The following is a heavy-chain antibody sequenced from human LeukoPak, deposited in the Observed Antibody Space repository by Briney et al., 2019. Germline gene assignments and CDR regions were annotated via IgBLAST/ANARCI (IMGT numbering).Heavy chain of an antibody. V-gene: IGHV3-66*01. Sequence: GGSLRLTCAASGFTVSSNYMSWVRQAPGKGLEWVSVIYSGGSTYYADSVKGRFTISRDNSKNTLYLQMNSLRAEDTAVYYCAGDCPPHDYGDCLDYWGQGTLVTVSS. CDR2: IYSGGST. CDR3: AGDCPPHDYGDCLDY. CDR1: GFTVSSNY. D-gene: IGHD4-17*01. J-gene: IGHJ4*02.